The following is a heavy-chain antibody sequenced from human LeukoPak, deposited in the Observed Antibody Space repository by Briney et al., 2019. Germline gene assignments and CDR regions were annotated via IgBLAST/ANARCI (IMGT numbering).Heavy chain of an antibody. CDR2: IFYSGTT. V-gene: IGHV4-39*07. J-gene: IGHJ6*03. CDR3: ARGSNYSPYYYYYYYMDV. D-gene: IGHD4-11*01. Sequence: TSETLSLTCSVSGDSISTTTFYWGWIRQSPGKGLEWIGSIFYSGTTYYTPSLKSRVTLSLDTSKNQFSLRLTSVTAADTAVYYCARGSNYSPYYYYYYYMDVWGKGTTVTVSS. CDR1: GDSISTTTFY.